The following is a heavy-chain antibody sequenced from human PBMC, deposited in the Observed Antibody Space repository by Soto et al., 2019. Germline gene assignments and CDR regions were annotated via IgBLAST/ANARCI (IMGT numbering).Heavy chain of an antibody. V-gene: IGHV1-18*01. D-gene: IGHD6-13*01. CDR3: ARGDTYYSRWYFDY. CDR1: GFTFTSYY. J-gene: IGHJ4*02. Sequence: QVQLVQSGAEVKQPGASVKVSCKASGFTFTSYYINWLRQAPGQGLELMGWISAYSGDTNYAPKFQDRVTMTTDTSASTAYLELRSLRSDDTAVYFCARGDTYYSRWYFDYWGQGTLVTVSS. CDR2: ISAYSGDT.